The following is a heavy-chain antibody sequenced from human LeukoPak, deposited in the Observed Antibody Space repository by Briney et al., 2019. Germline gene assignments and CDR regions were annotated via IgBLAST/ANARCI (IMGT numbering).Heavy chain of an antibody. V-gene: IGHV1-69*04. D-gene: IGHD3-22*01. CDR3: ARVGRYYDSSGYGH. J-gene: IGHJ4*02. CDR2: IIPILDIT. Sequence: GASVKVSCKASGGTFRNSGISWVRQAPGQGLEYVGRIIPILDITEYGKTSPGRVTITADTATDTFYMELSGLRSEDTAVYYCARVGRYYDSSGYGHWGQGTLVTVSS. CDR1: GGTFRNSG.